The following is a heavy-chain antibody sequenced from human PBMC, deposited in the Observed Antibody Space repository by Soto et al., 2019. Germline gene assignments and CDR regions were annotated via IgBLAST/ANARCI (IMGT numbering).Heavy chain of an antibody. D-gene: IGHD3-10*01. J-gene: IGHJ5*01. CDR3: AKDFGAWSDS. CDR1: GFAFSTYG. Sequence: GGSLRLSCAASGFAFSTYGMHWVRQAPGKGLEWVALISYDGGDFYYADSVKGRFTISRDNSKHTLSLQMDSLRVEDTAVYYCAKDFGAWSDSWGQGTLVTVSS. V-gene: IGHV3-30*18. CDR2: ISYDGGDF.